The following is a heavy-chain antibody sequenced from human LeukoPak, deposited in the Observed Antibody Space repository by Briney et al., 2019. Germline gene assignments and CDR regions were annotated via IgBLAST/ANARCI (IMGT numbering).Heavy chain of an antibody. D-gene: IGHD2-8*01. CDR3: ARESSIVLMVYATPLFY. Sequence: ASVKVSCKASGYTFTSYYMHWVRQAPGQGLEWMGIINPSGGSTSYAQKFQGRVTITRDTSASTAYMELSSLRSEDTAVYYCARESSIVLMVYATPLFYWGQGTLVTVSS. J-gene: IGHJ4*02. V-gene: IGHV1-46*01. CDR2: INPSGGST. CDR1: GYTFTSYY.